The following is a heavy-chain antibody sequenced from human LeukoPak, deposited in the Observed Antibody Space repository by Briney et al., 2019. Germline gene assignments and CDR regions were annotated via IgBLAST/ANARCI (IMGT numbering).Heavy chain of an antibody. CDR3: AREGYDFWSGYLQTNWFDP. J-gene: IGHJ5*02. D-gene: IGHD3-3*01. CDR1: GGSISSYY. CDR2: IYTSGST. V-gene: IGHV4-4*09. Sequence: SETLSLTCTVSGGSISSYYWGWIRQPPGKGLEWIGYIYTSGSTNYNPSLKSRVTISVDTSKNQFFLKLSSVTAADTAVYYCAREGYDFWSGYLQTNWFDPWGQGTLVTVSS.